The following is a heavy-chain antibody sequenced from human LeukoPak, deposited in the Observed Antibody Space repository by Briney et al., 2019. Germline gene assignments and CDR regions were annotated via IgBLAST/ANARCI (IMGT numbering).Heavy chain of an antibody. J-gene: IGHJ4*02. CDR3: AREGGLRFLEWPDYFDY. CDR1: GFTFSSYS. Sequence: PGGPLRLSCAASGFTFSSYSMNWVRQAPGKGLEWVSYISSSSSTIYYADSVKGRFTISRDNAKNSLYLQMNSLRAEDTAVYYCAREGGLRFLEWPDYFDYWGQGTLVSVSS. D-gene: IGHD3-3*01. CDR2: ISSSSSTI. V-gene: IGHV3-48*01.